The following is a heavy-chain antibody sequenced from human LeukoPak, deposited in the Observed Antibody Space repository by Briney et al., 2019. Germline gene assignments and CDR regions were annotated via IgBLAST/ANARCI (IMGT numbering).Heavy chain of an antibody. CDR1: GGSFSGYY. CDR2: INDSGNT. V-gene: IGHV4-34*01. D-gene: IGHD3-3*02. J-gene: IGHJ5*02. Sequence: SETLSLTCAVHGGSFSGYYWTWIRQPPGKGLEWIGEINDSGNTYYNPSLKSRVTISVDTSKNQFSLKLSSVTAADTAFYYCARIEQPPSTMITFLEWFSGWFDPWGQGTLVTVSS. CDR3: ARIEQPPSTMITFLEWFSGWFDP.